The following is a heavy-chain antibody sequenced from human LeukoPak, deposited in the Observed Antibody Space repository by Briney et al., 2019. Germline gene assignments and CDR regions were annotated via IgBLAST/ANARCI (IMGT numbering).Heavy chain of an antibody. CDR2: IIPIFGTA. Sequence: SVTVSCTASGGTFSIYAISWVRQAPGQGLEWMGGIIPIFGTANYAQKFQGRVTITADESTSTAYMELSSLRSEDTAVYYCARERYCSGGSCYPRAFDYWGQGTLVTVSS. D-gene: IGHD2-15*01. J-gene: IGHJ4*02. V-gene: IGHV1-69*13. CDR3: ARERYCSGGSCYPRAFDY. CDR1: GGTFSIYA.